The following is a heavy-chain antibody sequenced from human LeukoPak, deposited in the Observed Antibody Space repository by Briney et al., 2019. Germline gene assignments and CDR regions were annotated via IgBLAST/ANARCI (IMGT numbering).Heavy chain of an antibody. CDR2: ISAYNGNT. CDR3: ASTELYYDSSGYSPIDFDY. CDR1: GYTFTSYG. V-gene: IGHV1-18*01. J-gene: IGHJ4*02. D-gene: IGHD3-22*01. Sequence: ASVKVSCKASGYTFTSYGISWVRQAPGQGLEWMGWISAYNGNTNYAQKLQGRVTMTTDTSTSTAYMELRSLRSDDTAVNYCASTELYYDSSGYSPIDFDYWGQGTLVTVSS.